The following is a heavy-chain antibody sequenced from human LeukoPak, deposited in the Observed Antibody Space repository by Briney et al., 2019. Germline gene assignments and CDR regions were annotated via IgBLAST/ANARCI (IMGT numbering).Heavy chain of an antibody. CDR2: ISWNSGSI. D-gene: IGHD2-2*01. CDR1: GFTFDDYA. Sequence: PGRSLRLSCAASGFTFDDYAMHWVWQAPGKGLEWVSGISWNSGSIGYADSVKGRFTISRDNAKNSLYLQMNSLRAEDTALYYCAKDKGDCSSTSCSTLDYWGQGTLVTVSS. J-gene: IGHJ4*02. V-gene: IGHV3-9*01. CDR3: AKDKGDCSSTSCSTLDY.